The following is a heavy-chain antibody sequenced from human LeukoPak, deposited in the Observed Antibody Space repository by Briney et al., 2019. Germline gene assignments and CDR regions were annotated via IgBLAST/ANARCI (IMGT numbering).Heavy chain of an antibody. J-gene: IGHJ4*02. CDR2: IRSKANSYAT. V-gene: IGHV3-73*01. D-gene: IGHD3-22*01. CDR1: GFTFSGSA. Sequence: GGSLRLSCAASGFTFSGSAMHWVRQASGKGLEWVGRIRSKANSYATAYAASVKGRFTISRDDSKNTAYLQMNSLKTEDTAVYYCTRHSMDYYDSSGYNCGQGTLVTVSS. CDR3: TRHSMDYYDSSGYN.